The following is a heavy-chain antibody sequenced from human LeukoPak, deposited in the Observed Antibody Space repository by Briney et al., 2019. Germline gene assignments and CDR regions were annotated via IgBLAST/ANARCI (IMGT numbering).Heavy chain of an antibody. CDR1: GFTFSSYG. V-gene: IGHV3-30*18. Sequence: SGRSLRLSCAASGFTFSSYGIHWVRQAPGKGLEWVAVISYDGSNKYYADSVKGRFTISRDNSKNTLYLQMNSLRAEDTAVYYCAKDNGSSFDYWGQGTLVTVSS. J-gene: IGHJ4*02. CDR3: AKDNGSSFDY. D-gene: IGHD2-15*01. CDR2: ISYDGSNK.